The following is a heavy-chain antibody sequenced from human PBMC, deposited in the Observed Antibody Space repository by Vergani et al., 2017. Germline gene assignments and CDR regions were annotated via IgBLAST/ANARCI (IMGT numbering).Heavy chain of an antibody. J-gene: IGHJ4*02. V-gene: IGHV1-18*04. D-gene: IGHD1-26*01. Sequence: QVQLVQSGAEVKKPGASVKVSCKASGYTFTSYGISWVRQAPGQGLEWMRWISAYNGNTNYAQKLQGRVTMTTDTSTSTAYMELRSLRSDDPAVYYCARVALGLEWALLHATLEDYWGQGTLVIVPP. CDR1: GYTFTSYG. CDR2: ISAYNGNT. CDR3: ARVALGLEWALLHATLEDY.